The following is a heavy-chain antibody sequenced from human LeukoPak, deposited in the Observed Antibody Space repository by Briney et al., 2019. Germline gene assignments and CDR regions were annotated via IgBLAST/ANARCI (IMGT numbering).Heavy chain of an antibody. D-gene: IGHD3-10*01. Sequence: ASVNVSCTASGGTFSSYAISWVRPAPGQGLEWMGGIIPIFGTANYAQKFQGRVTITADESTSTAYMELSSLRSEDTAVYYCARRPITYYYGSGSYYRGAFDYWGQGTLVTVSS. CDR2: IIPIFGTA. V-gene: IGHV1-69*13. J-gene: IGHJ4*02. CDR3: ARRPITYYYGSGSYYRGAFDY. CDR1: GGTFSSYA.